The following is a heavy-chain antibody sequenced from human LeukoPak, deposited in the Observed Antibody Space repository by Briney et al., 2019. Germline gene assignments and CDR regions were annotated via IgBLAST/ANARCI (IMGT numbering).Heavy chain of an antibody. J-gene: IGHJ5*02. CDR2: IIPIFGTA. D-gene: IGHD3-3*01. CDR1: GGTFSSYA. Sequence: SVKVSCKASGGTFSSYAISWVRQAPGQGLEWMGRIIPIFGTANYAQKFQGRVTITTDESTSTAYMELSSLRSEDTAVYYCAREGPYYDFWSGYHNWFDPWGQGTLVIVSS. V-gene: IGHV1-69*05. CDR3: AREGPYYDFWSGYHNWFDP.